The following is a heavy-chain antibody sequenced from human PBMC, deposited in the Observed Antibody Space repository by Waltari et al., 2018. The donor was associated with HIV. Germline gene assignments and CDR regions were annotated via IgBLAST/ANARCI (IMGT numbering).Heavy chain of an antibody. J-gene: IGHJ4*02. D-gene: IGHD3-10*01. CDR3: ARDQRSMASFDY. Sequence: EVQLVESGGGLVQPGGSLRLSCAASGFTFSNYWMTWVRQTPGKGLEWVANIKQDGSERYYVDSVKGRFTISRDNAKNSLYLQMNSLTAEDTAVYYCARDQRSMASFDYWGQGTLVTVS. CDR1: GFTFSNYW. CDR2: IKQDGSER. V-gene: IGHV3-7*01.